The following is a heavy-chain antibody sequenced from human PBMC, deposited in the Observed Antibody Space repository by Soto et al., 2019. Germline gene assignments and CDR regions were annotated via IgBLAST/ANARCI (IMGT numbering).Heavy chain of an antibody. Sequence: EVQLVEYGGGLVRPGGSLRLSCAASGFSFSSFNMNWVRQAPGKGLEWVSSISGSTTYMFYADSVRGRFTISRDNAEDSMYLKMNSLAAEDTAVYYCSTTGYSSSWDDAFDIWGQGTMVTVSS. V-gene: IGHV3-21*01. J-gene: IGHJ3*02. D-gene: IGHD6-13*01. CDR1: GFSFSSFN. CDR2: ISGSTTYM. CDR3: STTGYSSSWDDAFDI.